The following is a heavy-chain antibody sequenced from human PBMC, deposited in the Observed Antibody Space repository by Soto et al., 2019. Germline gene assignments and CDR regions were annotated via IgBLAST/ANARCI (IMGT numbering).Heavy chain of an antibody. CDR3: ARDSSGSVDEFGEPMPFDY. CDR2: ISSSSSYI. V-gene: IGHV3-21*01. CDR1: GFTFSSYS. Sequence: EVQLVESGGGLVKPGGSLRLSCAASGFTFSSYSMNWVRQAPGKGLEWVSSISSSSSYIYYADSVKGRFTISRDNAKNSLYLQMNSLRAEDTAVCYCARDSSGSVDEFGEPMPFDYWGQGTLVTVSS. J-gene: IGHJ4*02. D-gene: IGHD3-10*01.